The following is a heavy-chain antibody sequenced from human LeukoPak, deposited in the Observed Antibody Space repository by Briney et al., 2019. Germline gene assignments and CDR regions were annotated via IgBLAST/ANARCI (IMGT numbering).Heavy chain of an antibody. CDR3: ARDRTAAGLFDY. J-gene: IGHJ4*02. Sequence: GGSLRLSCVGSGFTFSTYWMSWVRQAPGKGLEWVANIKEDGSEKNYVDSVEGRSTISRDNAKNSLYLQMNSLRAEDTAVYYCARDRTAAGLFDYWGQGTLVTVSS. CDR1: GFTFSTYW. V-gene: IGHV3-7*01. CDR2: IKEDGSEK. D-gene: IGHD6-13*01.